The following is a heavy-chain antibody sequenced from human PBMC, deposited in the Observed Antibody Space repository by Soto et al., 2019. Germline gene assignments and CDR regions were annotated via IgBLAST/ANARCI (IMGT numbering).Heavy chain of an antibody. CDR2: MYYRGTP. D-gene: IGHD2-15*01. CDR1: GGSISSGGYY. Sequence: QVQLQESGPGLVEPSQTLALTCTVSGGSISSGGYYWSWIRQHPGKGLEWIGYMYYRGTPYHNPSLNSRVAVSADTSKNQFSLILSSVTAADTAVYYCARLREAGGGCYSFCVVFDNWGQGTMVTVSS. CDR3: ARLREAGGGCYSFCVVFDN. J-gene: IGHJ3*02. V-gene: IGHV4-31*03.